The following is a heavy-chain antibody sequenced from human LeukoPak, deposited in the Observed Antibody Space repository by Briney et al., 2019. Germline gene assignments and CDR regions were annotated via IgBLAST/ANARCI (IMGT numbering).Heavy chain of an antibody. V-gene: IGHV5-51*01. CDR2: IYPGDSES. J-gene: IGHJ4*02. CDR3: ATTGRQYFHSSGPFDY. D-gene: IGHD3-22*01. Sequence: GESLKISCKGSGYSFTKNWIGWVRQMPGKGLEWMGIIYPGDSESIYSPSFQGQVTVSADKSISTAYLQWSSLKASDTAMYYCATTGRQYFHSSGPFDYWGQGTLVTVSS. CDR1: GYSFTKNW.